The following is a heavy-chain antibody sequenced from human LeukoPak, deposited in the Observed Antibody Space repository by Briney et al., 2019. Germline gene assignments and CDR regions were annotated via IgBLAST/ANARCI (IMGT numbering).Heavy chain of an antibody. CDR3: ARDGTGVYNLVQY. V-gene: IGHV1-2*02. D-gene: IGHD5-24*01. Sequence: ASVKVSCKASGYAFTGYYMHWVRQAPGQGLEWMGWINPTSGGTNYAQKFQGRVTMTRDTSISTAYMELSRLTSDDTAVYYCARDGTGVYNLVQYWGQGTLVTVSS. CDR2: INPTSGGT. J-gene: IGHJ4*02. CDR1: GYAFTGYY.